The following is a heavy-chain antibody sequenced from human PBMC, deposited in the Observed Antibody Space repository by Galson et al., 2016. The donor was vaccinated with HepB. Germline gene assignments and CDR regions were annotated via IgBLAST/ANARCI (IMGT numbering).Heavy chain of an antibody. D-gene: IGHD4-17*01. Sequence: SLRLSCAASGFTFNSYGMSWVRQAPGKGLEWVAGISASGQTTFYADSVTGRFTISRDNSKNTLNLEMNKLRVDDTAVYYCVKDRRYGDYVGWFDPWGQGTPVIVSS. CDR3: VKDRRYGDYVGWFDP. CDR1: GFTFNSYG. V-gene: IGHV3-23*01. J-gene: IGHJ5*02. CDR2: ISASGQTT.